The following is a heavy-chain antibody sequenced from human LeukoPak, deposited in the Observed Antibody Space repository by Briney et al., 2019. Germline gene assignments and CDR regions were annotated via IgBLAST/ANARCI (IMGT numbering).Heavy chain of an antibody. V-gene: IGHV1-46*03. D-gene: IGHD3-22*01. CDR1: GYTFTGYY. Sequence: VASVKVSCKASGYTFTGYYMHWVRQAPGQGLEWMGIINPSGGSTSYAQKFQGRVTITTDESTSTAYMELSSLRSEDTAVYYCAYDSSGYTFDYWGQGTLVTVSS. CDR2: INPSGGST. CDR3: AYDSSGYTFDY. J-gene: IGHJ4*02.